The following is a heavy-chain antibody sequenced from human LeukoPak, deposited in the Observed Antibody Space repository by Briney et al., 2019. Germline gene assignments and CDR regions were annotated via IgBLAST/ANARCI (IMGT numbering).Heavy chain of an antibody. D-gene: IGHD3-16*01. Sequence: ASVEVSCTASGYTFSSHDVNWVRQGTGQGLEWMGWMDPKSGNTGYAQKFQGRVTMTRNTSISTAYMELSSLRSEDTAVYYCARETSQKGAHYMDVWGKGTTVTISS. CDR3: ARETSQKGAHYMDV. J-gene: IGHJ6*03. CDR1: GYTFSSHD. V-gene: IGHV1-8*01. CDR2: MDPKSGNT.